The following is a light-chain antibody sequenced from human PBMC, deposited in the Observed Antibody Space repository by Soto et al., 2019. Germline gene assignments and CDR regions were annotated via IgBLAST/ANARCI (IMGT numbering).Light chain of an antibody. V-gene: IGKV3-15*01. J-gene: IGKJ3*01. CDR2: GAS. CDR3: QQRSSWPLT. CDR1: QSVSNN. Sequence: EILMTQSPATLSVSPGDRATLSCRASQSVSNNLAWYQQRPGQAPRLLIYGASTRATGIPARFSGSGSGTEFTLSISSLEPEDFAVYYCQQRSSWPLTFGPGTKVDIK.